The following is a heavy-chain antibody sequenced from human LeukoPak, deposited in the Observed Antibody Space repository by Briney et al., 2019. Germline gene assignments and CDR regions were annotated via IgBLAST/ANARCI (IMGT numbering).Heavy chain of an antibody. J-gene: IGHJ5*02. D-gene: IGHD3-10*01. CDR3: ARQTLSMVRGIRFWFDP. Sequence: PSETLSLTCAVYGGSFSGYYWSWIRQPPGKGLEWIGEINHSGSTNYNPSLKSRVTISVDTSKNQFSLKLSSVTAADTAVYYCARQTLSMVRGIRFWFDPWGQGTLVTVSS. CDR2: INHSGST. CDR1: GGSFSGYY. V-gene: IGHV4-34*01.